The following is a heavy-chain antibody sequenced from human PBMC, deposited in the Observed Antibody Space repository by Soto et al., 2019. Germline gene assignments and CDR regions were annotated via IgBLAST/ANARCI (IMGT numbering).Heavy chain of an antibody. Sequence: LSLPCTVSGGSVSSGSYYWSWIRQPPGKGLEWIGYIYYSGSTNYNPSLKSRVTISVDTSKNQFSLKLSSVTAADTAVYYCARAGGYSYYFDYWGQGTLVTVSS. V-gene: IGHV4-61*01. CDR2: IYYSGST. D-gene: IGHD3-22*01. CDR3: ARAGGYSYYFDY. J-gene: IGHJ4*02. CDR1: GGSVSSGSYY.